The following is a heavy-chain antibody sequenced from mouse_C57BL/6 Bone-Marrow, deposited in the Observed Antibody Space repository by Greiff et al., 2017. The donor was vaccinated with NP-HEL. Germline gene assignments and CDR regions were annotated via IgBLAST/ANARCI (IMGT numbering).Heavy chain of an antibody. V-gene: IGHV5-6*01. J-gene: IGHJ4*01. Sequence: EVKLVESGGDLVKPGGSLKLSCAASGFTFSSYGMSWVRQTPDKRLEWVATISSGGSYTYYPDSVKGRCTISRDNAKNTLYLQMSSLKSEDTAMYYCARHGKGYAMDYWGQGTSVTVSS. CDR2: ISSGGSYT. CDR1: GFTFSSYG. CDR3: ARHGKGYAMDY.